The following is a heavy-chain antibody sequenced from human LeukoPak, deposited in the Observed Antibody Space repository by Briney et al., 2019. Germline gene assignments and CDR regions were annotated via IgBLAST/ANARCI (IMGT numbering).Heavy chain of an antibody. CDR3: SKGANIGGDYGVFDY. CDR1: GFSFSSYG. Sequence: GGSLRLSCAASGFSFSSYGMHWVRQAPGKGLEWVSSTNGGGDYTCYADSVRGRFSISRDNSDNTLYLQMSSLRADDTAVYYCSKGANIGGDYGVFDYWGKGTLVTVSS. J-gene: IGHJ4*02. V-gene: IGHV3-23*01. D-gene: IGHD4-17*01. CDR2: TNGGGDYT.